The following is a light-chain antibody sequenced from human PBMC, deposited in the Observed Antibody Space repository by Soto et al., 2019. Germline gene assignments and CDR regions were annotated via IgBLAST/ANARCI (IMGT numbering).Light chain of an antibody. CDR2: AAS. CDR3: QQRYSTPWT. Sequence: DIQMTQSPSSLSASVGDRVTITCRASQSISSYLNWYQQKPGKAPKLLIYAASSLQSGVPSRFSGSGSGTDVTLTISSLQTEDFATYYCQQRYSTPWTFGQGTKVEIK. V-gene: IGKV1-39*01. CDR1: QSISSY. J-gene: IGKJ1*01.